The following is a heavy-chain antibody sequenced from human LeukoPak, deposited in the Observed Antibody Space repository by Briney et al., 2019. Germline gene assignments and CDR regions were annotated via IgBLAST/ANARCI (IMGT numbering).Heavy chain of an antibody. Sequence: ASETLSLTCTVSGGSISSYYWSWIRQSPGKGLEWIGYIYYSGSTNYNPSLKSRVTISVDTSKNQFSLKLSSVTAADTAVYYCARDRRLGTLDYWGQGTLVTVSS. V-gene: IGHV4-59*01. D-gene: IGHD1-1*01. CDR3: ARDRRLGTLDY. J-gene: IGHJ4*02. CDR1: GGSISSYY. CDR2: IYYSGST.